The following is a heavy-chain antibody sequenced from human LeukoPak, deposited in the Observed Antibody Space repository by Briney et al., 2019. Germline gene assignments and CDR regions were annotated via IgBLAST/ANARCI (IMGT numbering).Heavy chain of an antibody. Sequence: ASVKVSCKASGYTFTTYYIHWVRQAPGQGLEWMGMINPSDGATTYAQKFQGRGTMTRDMSTTTVYMDGRTLRSEDTALYFCAKAQIGGLSGNLGYLFASYHTYYYMDVWGRGTTVTVSS. CDR1: GYTFTTYY. V-gene: IGHV1-46*01. CDR2: INPSDGAT. J-gene: IGHJ6*03. D-gene: IGHD3-16*01. CDR3: AKAQIGGLSGNLGYLFASYHTYYYMDV.